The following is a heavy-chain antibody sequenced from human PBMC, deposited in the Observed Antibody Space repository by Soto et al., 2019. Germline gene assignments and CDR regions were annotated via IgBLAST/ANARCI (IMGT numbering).Heavy chain of an antibody. CDR2: IWDHGSNK. Sequence: QVQLVESGGGVVQPGRSLRLSCAASGFSFSSYGMHWVRQAPGKGLEWVAVIWDHGSNKYYADSVKGRFTISRDNSKNTLYLQMTSLSAEDTALYYCAREAPGSPPDYWGQGTLVTVSS. J-gene: IGHJ4*02. CDR3: AREAPGSPPDY. D-gene: IGHD3-10*01. V-gene: IGHV3-33*01. CDR1: GFSFSSYG.